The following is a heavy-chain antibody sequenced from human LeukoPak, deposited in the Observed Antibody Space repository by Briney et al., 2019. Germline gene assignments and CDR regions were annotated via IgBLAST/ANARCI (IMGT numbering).Heavy chain of an antibody. CDR3: ATNLKHCSSTSCYLYYYGMDV. D-gene: IGHD2-2*01. J-gene: IGHJ6*02. CDR1: GYTLTELS. Sequence: GASVKVSCKVSGYTLTELSMHWVRQAPGKGLEWMGGFDPDDGETIYVQKFQGRVTMTEDTSTDTAYMELSSLRSEDTAVYYCATNLKHCSSTSCYLYYYGMDVWGQGTTVTVSS. CDR2: FDPDDGET. V-gene: IGHV1-24*01.